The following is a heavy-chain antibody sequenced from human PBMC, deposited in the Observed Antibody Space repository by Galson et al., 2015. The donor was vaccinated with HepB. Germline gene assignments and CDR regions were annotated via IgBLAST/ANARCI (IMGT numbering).Heavy chain of an antibody. V-gene: IGHV3-73*01. J-gene: IGHJ4*02. CDR3: MSYRDDYLRGGD. D-gene: IGHD5-12*01. CDR2: IRSKTNTYAT. Sequence: CAVSGFTFSGSAIHWVRQASVKGLEWVGRIRSKTNTYATAYGESVKGRFTISRDDSRNTAYLQMNSLKTEDTAVYYCMSYRDDYLRGGDWGQGTLVTVSS. CDR1: GFTFSGSA.